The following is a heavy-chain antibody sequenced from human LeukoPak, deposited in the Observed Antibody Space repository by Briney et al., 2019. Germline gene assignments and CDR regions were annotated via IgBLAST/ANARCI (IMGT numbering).Heavy chain of an antibody. J-gene: IGHJ1*01. CDR2: MNPNSGNT. CDR3: ARPGEYSSSWSEYFQH. D-gene: IGHD6-13*01. V-gene: IGHV1-8*01. Sequence: ASVKVSCKASGYTFTSYDINWVRQATGQGLEWMGWMNPNSGNTGYAQKFQGRVTMTRNTSISTAYMELSSLRSEDTAVYSCARPGEYSSSWSEYFQHWGQGTLVTVSS. CDR1: GYTFTSYD.